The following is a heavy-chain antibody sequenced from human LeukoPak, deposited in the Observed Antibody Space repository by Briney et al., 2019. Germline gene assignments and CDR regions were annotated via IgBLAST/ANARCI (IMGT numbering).Heavy chain of an antibody. Sequence: GGSLRLSCAASGFTFSSYGMHWVRQAPGKGLEWVSVIYSGDSTYHADSVKGRFTISRDNSKNTLYLQMNSLRAEDTAVYYCARDFSDSGLFYFDYWGQGTPVTVSS. V-gene: IGHV3-66*01. J-gene: IGHJ4*02. CDR1: GFTFSSYG. CDR2: IYSGDST. CDR3: ARDFSDSGLFYFDY. D-gene: IGHD3/OR15-3a*01.